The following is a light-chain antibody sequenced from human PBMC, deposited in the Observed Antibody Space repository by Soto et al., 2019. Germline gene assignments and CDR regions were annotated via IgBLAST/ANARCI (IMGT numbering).Light chain of an antibody. CDR3: CSYAGSRTFV. CDR1: SSDVGAYNL. CDR2: EGS. V-gene: IGLV2-23*01. Sequence: QSALTQPASVSGSPEQSITISCTGTSSDVGAYNLVSWYQQHPGKAPRLIIYEGSKRPSGISHRFSGSKSDYTASLTISGLRAEDEAHYHCCSYAGSRTFVFGGGTKLTVL. J-gene: IGLJ2*01.